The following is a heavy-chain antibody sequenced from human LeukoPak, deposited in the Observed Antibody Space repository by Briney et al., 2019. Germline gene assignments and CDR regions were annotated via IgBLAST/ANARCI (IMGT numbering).Heavy chain of an antibody. V-gene: IGHV3-21*01. Sequence: GGSLRLSCAASGFTFSSNSMNWVRQAPGKGLEWVSSISSSSNYIFYADSVKGRFTISRDNAKNSLYLQMNSLRAEDTAVYYCARDRAFSPYYFDYWGQGTLVTVSS. CDR2: ISSSSNYI. J-gene: IGHJ4*02. CDR1: GFTFSSNS. D-gene: IGHD3-10*01. CDR3: ARDRAFSPYYFDY.